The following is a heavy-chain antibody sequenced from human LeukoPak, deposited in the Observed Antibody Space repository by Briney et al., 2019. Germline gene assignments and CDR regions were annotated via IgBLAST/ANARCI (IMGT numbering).Heavy chain of an antibody. D-gene: IGHD3-22*01. CDR1: GYSFTSYW. CDR2: IDPSDSYT. V-gene: IGHV5-10-1*01. J-gene: IGHJ4*02. CDR3: ARQADYDSSGYPH. Sequence: GESLKISCKGSGYSFTSYWISWVRQMPGKGLKWMGRIDPSDSYTNYSPSFQGHVTISADKSISTAYLQWSSLKASDTAMYYCARQADYDSSGYPHWGQGTLVTVSS.